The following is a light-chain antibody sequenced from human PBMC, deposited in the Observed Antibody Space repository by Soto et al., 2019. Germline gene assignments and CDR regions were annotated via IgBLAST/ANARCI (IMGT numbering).Light chain of an antibody. Sequence: DIQMTQSPSTLSTSVGDRVTTTCRASQSISIWLAWYQQKPGKAPKLLIYDASSLESGVPSRFRGSGSGTEFTLTISSLQPDDFATYYCQQYNSYWTFGQGTKVDIK. CDR2: DAS. J-gene: IGKJ1*01. V-gene: IGKV1-5*01. CDR3: QQYNSYWT. CDR1: QSISIW.